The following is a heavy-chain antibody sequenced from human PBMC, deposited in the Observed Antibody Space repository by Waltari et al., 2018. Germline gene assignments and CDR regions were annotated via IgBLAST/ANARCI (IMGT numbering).Heavy chain of an antibody. D-gene: IGHD3-10*01. CDR1: GCSIRRISSY. CDR2: IHYSGST. Sequence: QLQLQESGPGLVKPSETLSLTCTVPGCSIRRISSYWGWIRQPPGKGLEWIGTIHYSGSTYYTPPLKSRVTISGDTSKSQFSLMLSSVTAADTAVYYCARHEWFGELTNNWFDPWGRGTLVTVSS. CDR3: ARHEWFGELTNNWFDP. V-gene: IGHV4-39*01. J-gene: IGHJ5*02.